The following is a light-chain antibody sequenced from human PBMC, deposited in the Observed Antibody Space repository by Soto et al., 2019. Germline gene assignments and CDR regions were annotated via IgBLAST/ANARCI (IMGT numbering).Light chain of an antibody. CDR1: QGIRSY. V-gene: IGKV1-9*01. J-gene: IGKJ4*01. CDR3: EQIKRYLAMT. Sequence: DIQLTQSPSFLSASVGDRFTITCRASQGIRSYLAWYQQKPGKTPKLLIYAASTLQSGVPSRFSASGSGTALSITIINLRPEDFATYLREQIKRYLAMTFGGGTKVKIK. CDR2: AAS.